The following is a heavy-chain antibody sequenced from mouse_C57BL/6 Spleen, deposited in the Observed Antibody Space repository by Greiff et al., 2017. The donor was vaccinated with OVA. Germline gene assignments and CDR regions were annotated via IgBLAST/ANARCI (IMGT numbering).Heavy chain of an antibody. V-gene: IGHV14-4*01. J-gene: IGHJ2*01. Sequence: EVNVVESGAELVRPGASVKLSCTASGFNIKDDYMHWVKQRPEQGLEWIGWIDPENGDTAYASKFQGQAPITADTSSNTAYLQLSSLTSEDTAVDYCTTPYYYGSSYGGFDYWGQGTTLTVSS. CDR2: IDPENGDT. CDR1: GFNIKDDY. D-gene: IGHD1-1*01. CDR3: TTPYYYGSSYGGFDY.